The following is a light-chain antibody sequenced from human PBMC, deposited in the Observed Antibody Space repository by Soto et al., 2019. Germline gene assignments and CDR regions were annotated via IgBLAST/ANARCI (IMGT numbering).Light chain of an antibody. CDR2: DVS. Sequence: QSALTQPPSASGSPGQSVTISCTGTSSDVGGHNYVSWYKQHPGKAPQLMIYDVSERPSGVPDRFSGSKSGNTASLTVSGLQADDEADYYCASCAVSHNIVFGGGTKLTVL. J-gene: IGLJ2*01. CDR1: SSDVGGHNY. CDR3: ASCAVSHNIV. V-gene: IGLV2-8*01.